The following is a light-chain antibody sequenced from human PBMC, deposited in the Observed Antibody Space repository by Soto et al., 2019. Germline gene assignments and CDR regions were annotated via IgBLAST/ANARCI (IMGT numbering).Light chain of an antibody. J-gene: IGLJ2*01. CDR1: SSNIGTGYD. Sequence: QSVLTQPPSVSGAPGQRVTISCTGSSSNIGTGYDVHWYQQLPGTAPKLLIYGNSNRPSVVTDRFSGSKSGTSASLAITGLQAEYEADYYCQSYDSNLSVVFGGGTKLTVL. V-gene: IGLV1-40*01. CDR2: GNS. CDR3: QSYDSNLSVV.